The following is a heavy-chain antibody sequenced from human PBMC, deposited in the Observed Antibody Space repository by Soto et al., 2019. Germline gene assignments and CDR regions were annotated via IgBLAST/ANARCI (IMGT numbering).Heavy chain of an antibody. D-gene: IGHD3-22*01. CDR2: ISAYNGYT. Sequence: QVQLVQSGAEVKKPGASVKVSCKASGYTFTSYGITWVRQAPGQGLEWMGWISAYNGYTDYAQNPQGRVTMTTDTPTSTVYMDLRSLRFDDTAVYYCARVASSGYSTFDYWGQGTLVTVSS. CDR1: GYTFTSYG. J-gene: IGHJ4*02. CDR3: ARVASSGYSTFDY. V-gene: IGHV1-18*01.